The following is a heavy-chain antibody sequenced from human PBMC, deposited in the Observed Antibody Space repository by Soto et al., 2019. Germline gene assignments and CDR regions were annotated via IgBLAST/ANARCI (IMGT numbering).Heavy chain of an antibody. D-gene: IGHD3-22*01. J-gene: IGHJ5*02. CDR1: GGTFGSDA. V-gene: IGHV1-69*06. CDR3: ARDRTDSGYYTNWLDP. Sequence: SVKVSCKASGGTFGSDAITWVRQAPGQGLEWVGRIIPIFGTTNYAQNLQGRVTISADKSTLTSYMELHSLTSDDTALYYCARDRTDSGYYTNWLDPWGQGXQVTVYS. CDR2: IIPIFGTT.